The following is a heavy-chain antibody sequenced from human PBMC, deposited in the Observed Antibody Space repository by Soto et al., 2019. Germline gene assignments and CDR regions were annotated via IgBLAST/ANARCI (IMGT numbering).Heavy chain of an antibody. CDR1: GFTFTSSA. CDR2: IVVGSGNT. V-gene: IGHV1-58*01. D-gene: IGHD4-17*01. J-gene: IGHJ4*02. Sequence: SVKVSCKASGFTFTSSAVQWVRQARGQRLEWIGWIVVGSGNTNYAQKFQERVTITRDMSTSTAYMELSSLRSEDTAVYYCEAGSDGDYVDDWGQGNLVTVSS. CDR3: EAGSDGDYVDD.